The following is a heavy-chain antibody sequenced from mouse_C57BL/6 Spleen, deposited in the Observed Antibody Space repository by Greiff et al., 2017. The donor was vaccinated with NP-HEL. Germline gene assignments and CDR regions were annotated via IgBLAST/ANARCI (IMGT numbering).Heavy chain of an antibody. CDR1: GFTFSDYG. CDR2: LSSGSSTI. Sequence: EVQGVESGGGLVKPGGSLKLSCAASGFTFSDYGMHWVRQAPEKGLEWVAYLSSGSSTIYYADTVKGRFTISRDNAKNTLFLQRTSLRSEDTAMYYCARYGNYAFDYWGQGTTLTVSS. V-gene: IGHV5-17*01. CDR3: ARYGNYAFDY. J-gene: IGHJ2*01. D-gene: IGHD2-1*01.